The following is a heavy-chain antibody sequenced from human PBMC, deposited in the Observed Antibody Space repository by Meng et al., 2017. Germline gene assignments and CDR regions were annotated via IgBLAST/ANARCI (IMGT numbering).Heavy chain of an antibody. Sequence: QVQLQQWGEGLLKPSETLSLTCAVYGGSFRGYYWSWIRQPPGKGLEWIGEINHSGSTNYNPSLKSRVTISVDTSKNQFSLKLSSVTAADTAVYYCASSGYSYGYRFDHWGQGTLVTVSS. CDR3: ASSGYSYGYRFDH. CDR1: GGSFRGYY. D-gene: IGHD5-18*01. J-gene: IGHJ4*02. V-gene: IGHV4-34*01. CDR2: INHSGST.